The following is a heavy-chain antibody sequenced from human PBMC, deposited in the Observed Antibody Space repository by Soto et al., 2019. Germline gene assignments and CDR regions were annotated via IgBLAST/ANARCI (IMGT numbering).Heavy chain of an antibody. D-gene: IGHD5-12*01. CDR3: ARGRADIVTYFDY. CDR2: INHSGST. CDR1: GGSFSGYY. J-gene: IGHJ4*02. Sequence: QVQLQQWGAGLLKPSETLSLTCAVYGGSFSGYYWSWIRQPPGKGLEWIGEINHSGSTNYNPSLKRRVTISVDTSKNQFSLKLSSVTAADTAVYYCARGRADIVTYFDYWGQGTLVTVSS. V-gene: IGHV4-34*01.